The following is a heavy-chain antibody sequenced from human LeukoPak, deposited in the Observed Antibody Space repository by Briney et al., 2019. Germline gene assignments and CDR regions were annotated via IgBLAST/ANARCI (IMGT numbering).Heavy chain of an antibody. V-gene: IGHV3-33*03. J-gene: IGHJ6*03. Sequence: GGSLRLSCAASGFTFSSYGMHWVRQAPGKGLEWVAVIWYDGSNKYYADSVKGRFTISRDKSKNTLYLQMNSLRAEDTAVYYCAKRPSLCSSTSCFMDVWGKGTTVTVSS. CDR3: AKRPSLCSSTSCFMDV. CDR2: IWYDGSNK. D-gene: IGHD2-2*01. CDR1: GFTFSSYG.